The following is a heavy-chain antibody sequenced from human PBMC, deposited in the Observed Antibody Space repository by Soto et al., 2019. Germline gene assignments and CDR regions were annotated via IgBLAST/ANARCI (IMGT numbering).Heavy chain of an antibody. CDR3: ARSIVNYYDSSGYMWFDP. CDR2: IWYDGSNK. CDR1: GFTFSSYG. V-gene: IGHV3-33*01. Sequence: QVQLVESGGGVVQPGRSLRLSCAASGFTFSSYGMHWVRQAPGKGLEWVAVIWYDGSNKYYADSVKGRFTISRDNSKNTLYLQMNSLRAEDTAVYYCARSIVNYYDSSGYMWFDPWGQGTLVTVSS. D-gene: IGHD3-22*01. J-gene: IGHJ5*02.